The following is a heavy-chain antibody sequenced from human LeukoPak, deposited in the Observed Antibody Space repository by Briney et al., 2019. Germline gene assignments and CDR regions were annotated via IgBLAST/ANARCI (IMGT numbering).Heavy chain of an antibody. CDR2: ISGYNSKT. Sequence: GASVKVSCKTSGYSFTNFGITWVRQAPGQGLEWMGWISGYNSKTFYAHEFQGRVTMTTDTLTSTVYMELRSLRSDDTAVYYCARDVGYSYDLPNAFDIWGQGTMVTVSS. J-gene: IGHJ3*02. CDR1: GYSFTNFG. V-gene: IGHV1-18*01. D-gene: IGHD5-18*01. CDR3: ARDVGYSYDLPNAFDI.